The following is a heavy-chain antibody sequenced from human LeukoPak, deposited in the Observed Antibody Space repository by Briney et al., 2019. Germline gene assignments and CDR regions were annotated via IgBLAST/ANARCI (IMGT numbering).Heavy chain of an antibody. Sequence: GGSLRLSCAASGFTFSSYSMNWVRQAPGKGLEWVSSISSSSSYISYTDSVRGRFTISRDNAKTSLYLQMNSLRAEDTAVYFCARDGTTRTTGYFDYWGQGTLVTVSS. V-gene: IGHV3-21*01. CDR3: ARDGTTRTTGYFDY. D-gene: IGHD1-1*01. CDR2: ISSSSSYI. CDR1: GFTFSSYS. J-gene: IGHJ4*02.